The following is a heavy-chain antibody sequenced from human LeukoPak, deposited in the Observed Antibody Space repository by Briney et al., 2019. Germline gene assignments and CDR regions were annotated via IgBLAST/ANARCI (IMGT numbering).Heavy chain of an antibody. V-gene: IGHV3-11*01. CDR3: ARVHLSPHYEFWSGYSPY. Sequence: GGSLRLSCAASGFTFSDYYMSWIRQAPGKGLEWVSYISSSGSTIYYADSVKGRFTISRDNAKNSLYLQMNSLRAEDTAVYYCARVHLSPHYEFWSGYSPYWGQGTLVTVSS. CDR1: GFTFSDYY. CDR2: ISSSGSTI. J-gene: IGHJ4*02. D-gene: IGHD3-3*01.